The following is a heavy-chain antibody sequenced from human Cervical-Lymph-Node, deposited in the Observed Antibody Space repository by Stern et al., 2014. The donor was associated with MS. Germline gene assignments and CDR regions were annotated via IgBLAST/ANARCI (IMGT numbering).Heavy chain of an antibody. CDR1: GYTFTSYD. V-gene: IGHV1-8*02. Sequence: VQLVQSGAEVKKPGASVKVSCKASGYTFTSYDINWVRQATGQGLEWMGWMNPNSGNTGYAQKFQGRVTMTRNTSISTAYMELSSLRSEDTAVYYCARPSTIFGVVTYYGMDVWGQGTTVTVSS. CDR2: MNPNSGNT. D-gene: IGHD3-3*01. J-gene: IGHJ6*02. CDR3: ARPSTIFGVVTYYGMDV.